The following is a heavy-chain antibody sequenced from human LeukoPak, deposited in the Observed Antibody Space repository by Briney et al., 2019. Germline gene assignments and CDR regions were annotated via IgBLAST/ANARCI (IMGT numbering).Heavy chain of an antibody. CDR3: ARGLAGGDSSGYTFDY. CDR2: IYHSGST. J-gene: IGHJ4*02. D-gene: IGHD3-22*01. V-gene: IGHV4-38-2*02. Sequence: SETLSLTCTVSGYSISSGYYSGWIRQPPGKGLEWIGSIYHSGSTYYNPSLKSRVTISVDTSKNQFSLKLSSVTAADTAVYYCARGLAGGDSSGYTFDYWGQGTLVTVSS. CDR1: GYSISSGYY.